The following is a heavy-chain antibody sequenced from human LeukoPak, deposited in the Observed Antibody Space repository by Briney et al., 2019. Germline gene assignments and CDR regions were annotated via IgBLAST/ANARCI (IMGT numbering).Heavy chain of an antibody. CDR1: GYTFTGYY. CDR3: ARLEYYGSGSYYTN. V-gene: IGHV1-2*02. J-gene: IGHJ4*02. Sequence: GASVKVSCKASGYTFTGYYMHWVRQAPGQGLEWMGWINPNSGGTNYAQKFQGRVTMTRDTSISTAYMELSRLRSDDTAVYYCARLEYYGSGSYYTNWGQGTLVTVSS. D-gene: IGHD3-10*01. CDR2: INPNSGGT.